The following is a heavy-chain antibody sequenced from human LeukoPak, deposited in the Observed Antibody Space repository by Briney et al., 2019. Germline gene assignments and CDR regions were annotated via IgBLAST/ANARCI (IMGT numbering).Heavy chain of an antibody. J-gene: IGHJ4*02. CDR2: ISGGGGST. V-gene: IGHV3-23*01. CDR1: GFTVSSYA. D-gene: IGHD2-8*01. CDR3: AKDRSCTNDICHGDFAY. Sequence: RGGSLRLSCAASGFTVSSYAVSWVRQAPGKGLEWVSSISGGGGSTYSADVVRGWLTICRDNSKKTLYLQMNSLRAADTALYHCAKDRSCTNDICHGDFAYWGQGTLVTVSS.